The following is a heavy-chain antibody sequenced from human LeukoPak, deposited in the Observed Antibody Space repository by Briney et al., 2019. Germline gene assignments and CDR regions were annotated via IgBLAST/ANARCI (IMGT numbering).Heavy chain of an antibody. CDR2: IIPIFGTA. CDR1: GYTFTSSA. J-gene: IGHJ4*02. Sequence: SVKVSCKASGYTFTSSALNWVRQAPGQGLEWMGGIIPIFGTANYAQKFQGRVTITADESTSTAYMELSSLRSDDTAVYYCARTAARRFDYWGQGTLVTVSS. D-gene: IGHD6-6*01. CDR3: ARTAARRFDY. V-gene: IGHV1-69*13.